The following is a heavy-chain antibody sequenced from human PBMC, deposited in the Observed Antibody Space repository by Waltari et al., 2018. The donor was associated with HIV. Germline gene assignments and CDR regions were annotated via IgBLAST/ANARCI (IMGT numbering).Heavy chain of an antibody. V-gene: IGHV3-74*03. CDR3: ARSLYYDFWSAYPPDY. Sequence: EVKLVESGGRLVQPRGSLRLSCVASGFTFSSYWMHWVRQAPGKGLVWESRVSSDGNSTVYADSVKGRFTISRDNAKNTLFLQMNSLRVEDTAVYFCARSLYYDFWSAYPPDYWGQGTRVTVSS. J-gene: IGHJ4*02. CDR2: VSSDGNST. D-gene: IGHD3-3*01. CDR1: GFTFSSYW.